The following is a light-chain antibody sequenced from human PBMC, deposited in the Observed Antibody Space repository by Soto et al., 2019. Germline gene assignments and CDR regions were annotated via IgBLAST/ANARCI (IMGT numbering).Light chain of an antibody. V-gene: IGKV3D-15*01. CDR3: QQYNKPT. Sequence: IVLTQSPATLSLTPGERATLSCRASQSVSSYLAWYQQKPGQAPRLLIYDASNRATGIPARFSGSGSGTEFTLTISSLQSEDFAVYYCQQYNKPTFGQGTRLEIK. J-gene: IGKJ5*01. CDR1: QSVSSY. CDR2: DAS.